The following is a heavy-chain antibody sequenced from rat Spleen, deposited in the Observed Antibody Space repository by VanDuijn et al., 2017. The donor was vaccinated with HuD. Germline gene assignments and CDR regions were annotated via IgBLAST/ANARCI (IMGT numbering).Heavy chain of an antibody. CDR1: GFTFSDYY. Sequence: EVKLVESGGGLVQPGRSMKLSCAASGFTFSDYYMAWVRQAPKKGLEWVASISPSGVTYYRDSVKGRFTVSRENAKSTLYFLIDSLRSEDTATYYCVRQDTSGYSNWFTYWGQGTLVTVSS. CDR2: ISPSGVT. CDR3: VRQDTSGYSNWFTY. D-gene: IGHD4-3*01. V-gene: IGHV5-25*01. J-gene: IGHJ3*01.